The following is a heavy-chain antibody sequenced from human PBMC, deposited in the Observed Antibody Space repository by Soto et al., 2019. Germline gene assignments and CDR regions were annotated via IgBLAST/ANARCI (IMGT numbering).Heavy chain of an antibody. D-gene: IGHD2-8*01. V-gene: IGHV1-69*14. CDR3: ARALCTNGVCYYYYYGMDV. CDR2: IIPIFGTV. J-gene: IGHJ6*02. CDR1: GDSFSTYA. Sequence: QVQLVQSGTEVKRPGSSVKVSCKASGDSFSTYAISWVRQAPGQGLEWMGGIIPIFGTVNYAEKFQGRVKIKADKSTSTAYMELSSLRSEDTAVYYCARALCTNGVCYYYYYGMDVWGQGTTVTVSS.